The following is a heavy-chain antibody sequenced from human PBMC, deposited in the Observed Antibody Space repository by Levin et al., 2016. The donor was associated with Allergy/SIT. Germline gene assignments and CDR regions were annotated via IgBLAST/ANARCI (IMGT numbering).Heavy chain of an antibody. Sequence: GESLKISCAASGFAFSSYGMHWVRQAPGKGLEWVAVISYDGKDKYYGDPVKGRFTISRDSSKNTLYLQTNSLRAEDTAVYYCAKGIGGYFYFGMDVWGQRTTVTVSS. CDR1: GFAFSSYG. CDR3: AKGIGGYFYFGMDV. CDR2: ISYDGKDK. D-gene: IGHD3-3*01. V-gene: IGHV3-30*18. J-gene: IGHJ6*02.